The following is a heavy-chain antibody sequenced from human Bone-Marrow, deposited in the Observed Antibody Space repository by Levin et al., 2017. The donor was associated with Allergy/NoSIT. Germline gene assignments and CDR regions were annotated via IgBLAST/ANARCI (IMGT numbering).Heavy chain of an antibody. CDR2: ISSRSSDRNTI. V-gene: IGHV3-48*02. Sequence: QPGGSLRLSCAASGLTFSSHNMNWVRQAPGKGLEWVSYISSRSSDRNTIYYADSVKGRVTISRDDARNSLFLQMNSLRDDDTAVYYCATTKSFYYGSGSVYWGQGTLVTVSS. CDR3: ATTKSFYYGSGSVY. D-gene: IGHD3-10*01. CDR1: GLTFSSHN. J-gene: IGHJ4*02.